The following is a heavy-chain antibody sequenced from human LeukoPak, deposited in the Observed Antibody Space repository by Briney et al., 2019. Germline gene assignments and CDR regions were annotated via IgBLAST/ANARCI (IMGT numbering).Heavy chain of an antibody. CDR2: INHSGST. J-gene: IGHJ4*02. D-gene: IGHD5-12*01. CDR3: PRGRARLAVPTGYFDY. CDR1: GGSFSGYY. Sequence: PSETLSLTCAVYGGSFSGYYWSWIRQPPGKGLEWIGEINHSGSTNYNPSLKSRVTISVDTSKNQFSLKLSSVTAADTAVYYCPRGRARLAVPTGYFDYWGQGTLVTVSS. V-gene: IGHV4-34*01.